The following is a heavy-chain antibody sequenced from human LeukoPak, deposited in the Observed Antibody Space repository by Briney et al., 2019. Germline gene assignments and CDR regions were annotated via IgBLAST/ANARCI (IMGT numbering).Heavy chain of an antibody. D-gene: IGHD6-13*01. CDR3: ASLIAAVNFYYGVDV. J-gene: IGHJ6*02. Sequence: GSLRLSCATSGFVFSKNGMHWVRQAPGKGLEWVAFIRHDESNKYYADSVKGRFTISRDNAKNSLYLQMNSLRVEDTAVYYCASLIAAVNFYYGVDVWGQGTTVTVS. CDR2: IRHDESNK. CDR1: GFVFSKNG. V-gene: IGHV3-30*02.